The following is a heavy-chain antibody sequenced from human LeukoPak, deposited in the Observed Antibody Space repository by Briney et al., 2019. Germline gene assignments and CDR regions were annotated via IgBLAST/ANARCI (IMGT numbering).Heavy chain of an antibody. J-gene: IGHJ3*02. CDR1: GFTFSSYS. V-gene: IGHV3-48*04. D-gene: IGHD3-3*01. CDR3: ARSMVGEWLFLALDI. Sequence: PGGSLRLSCAASGFTFSSYSMNWVRQAPGKGLEWVSYIRSSSSTIYYADSVKGRFTISRDNAKNSLYLQMNSLRVEDTAVYYCARSMVGEWLFLALDIWGQGTKVTVSS. CDR2: IRSSSSTI.